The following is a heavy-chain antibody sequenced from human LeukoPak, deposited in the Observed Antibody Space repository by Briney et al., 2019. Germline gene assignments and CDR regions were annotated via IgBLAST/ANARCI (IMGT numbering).Heavy chain of an antibody. CDR1: GYTFTGYY. D-gene: IGHD6-13*01. J-gene: IGHJ4*02. CDR2: ISPNSGGT. Sequence: ASVKVSCKASGYTFTGYYMHWVRQAPGQGLEWMGWISPNSGGTNYAQKFQGRVTMTRDTSISTAYMELSRLRSDDTAVYYCARGWAAAGRGYFDYWGQGTLVTVSS. V-gene: IGHV1-2*02. CDR3: ARGWAAAGRGYFDY.